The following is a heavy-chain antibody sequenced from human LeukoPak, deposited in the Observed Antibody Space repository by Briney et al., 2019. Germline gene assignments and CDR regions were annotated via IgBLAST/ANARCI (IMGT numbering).Heavy chain of an antibody. V-gene: IGHV4-31*03. J-gene: IGHJ4*02. D-gene: IGHD3-22*01. CDR2: IYYSGST. Sequence: SDTLSLTCTVSGGSISSGGYYWSWIRQHPGKGLEWIGYIYYSGSTHYNPSLKSRVTISVDTSKNQFSLKLSSVTAADTAVYYCARGYDSSGYPDYWGQGTLVTVSS. CDR3: ARGYDSSGYPDY. CDR1: GGSISSGGYY.